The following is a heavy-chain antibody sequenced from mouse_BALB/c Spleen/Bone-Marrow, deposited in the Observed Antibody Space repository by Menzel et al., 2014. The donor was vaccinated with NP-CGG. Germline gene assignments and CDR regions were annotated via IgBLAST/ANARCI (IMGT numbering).Heavy chain of an antibody. CDR3: AREGGTTAHYYAMDY. V-gene: IGHV5-6-5*01. CDR1: GFTFSSYA. CDR2: ISSGGST. J-gene: IGHJ4*01. D-gene: IGHD1-2*01. Sequence: DVKLVESGGGLVKPGGSLKLSCAASGFTFSSYAMSWVRQTPEKRLEWVASISSGGSTYYPDSVKGRFTISRDSARNILYLQMSSLRSEDTAMYYCAREGGTTAHYYAMDYWGQGTSVTVSS.